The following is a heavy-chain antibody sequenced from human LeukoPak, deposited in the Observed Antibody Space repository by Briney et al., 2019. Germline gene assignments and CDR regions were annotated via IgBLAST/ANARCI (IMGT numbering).Heavy chain of an antibody. Sequence: SETLSLTCTVSGGSISSYYWSWIRQSPGKGLEWIGYIFYIGSTNYNPSLKSRVTISVDTSKNQFSLKLSSVTAADTAVYYCARVSTGGPYYYDSSGQDYWGQGTLVTVSS. J-gene: IGHJ4*02. V-gene: IGHV4-59*08. D-gene: IGHD3-22*01. CDR1: GGSISSYY. CDR3: ARVSTGGPYYYDSSGQDY. CDR2: IFYIGST.